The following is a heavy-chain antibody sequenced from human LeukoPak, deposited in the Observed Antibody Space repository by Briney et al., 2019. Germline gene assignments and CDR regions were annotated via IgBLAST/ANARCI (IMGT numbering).Heavy chain of an antibody. Sequence: GGSLRLSCAASGFTFSSYAMHWVRQAPGKGLEWVAVISYDGSNKYYADSVKGRFTISRDNSKNTLYLQMNSLRPEDTAVYSCARVPARGVVVPTYFDHWGQGTLVTVSS. CDR3: ARVPARGVVVPTYFDH. CDR2: ISYDGSNK. D-gene: IGHD2-2*01. CDR1: GFTFSSYA. V-gene: IGHV3-30-3*01. J-gene: IGHJ4*02.